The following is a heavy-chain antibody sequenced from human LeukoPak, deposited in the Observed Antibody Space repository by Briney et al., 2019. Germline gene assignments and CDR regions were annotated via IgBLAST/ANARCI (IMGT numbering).Heavy chain of an antibody. CDR3: AKDGRVEQQLYYFDY. CDR2: ISASGGNT. Sequence: TGGSLRLSCAASGFTFSSYAMSWVRQAPGEGLEWVSTISASGGNTFYADSVKGRFTISRDNSKNTLHLQMNSLRAEDTAVYYCAKDGRVEQQLYYFDYWGQGALVTVSS. CDR1: GFTFSSYA. J-gene: IGHJ4*02. V-gene: IGHV3-23*01. D-gene: IGHD6-13*01.